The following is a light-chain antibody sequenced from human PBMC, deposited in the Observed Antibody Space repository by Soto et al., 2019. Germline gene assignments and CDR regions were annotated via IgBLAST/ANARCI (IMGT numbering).Light chain of an antibody. V-gene: IGKV3-15*01. J-gene: IGKJ1*01. Sequence: EGVTTQSPATLSVSPGERATLSCRASQNVGGDLAWYQQKPGQAPRLLIYRTSTRANGTPVRFSGSGSGTAFTLTISSLQSEDFAVYYCQEYNGRSSFGQGTKVEMK. CDR2: RTS. CDR1: QNVGGD. CDR3: QEYNGRSS.